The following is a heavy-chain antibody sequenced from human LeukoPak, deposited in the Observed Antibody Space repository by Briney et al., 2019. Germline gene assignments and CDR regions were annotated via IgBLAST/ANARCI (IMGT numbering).Heavy chain of an antibody. Sequence: PGGSLRLSCAASGFTFSVYGMNWVRQAPGKGLEWASAISASGGDTFYADSVKGRFTISRDNSKNTLYLEMNSLRAGDTAIYYCAKEQGGGKPFDYWGQGTLVTVSS. CDR3: AKEQGGGKPFDY. CDR1: GFTFSVYG. D-gene: IGHD2-15*01. CDR2: ISASGGDT. V-gene: IGHV3-23*01. J-gene: IGHJ4*02.